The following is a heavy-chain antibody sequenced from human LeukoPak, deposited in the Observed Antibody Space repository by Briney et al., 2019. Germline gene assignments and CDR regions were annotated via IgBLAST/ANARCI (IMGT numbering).Heavy chain of an antibody. CDR3: ARGRWGYGDCVSREFDY. CDR1: GFTFSSYA. D-gene: IGHD4-17*01. CDR2: IYSGAST. V-gene: IGHV3-53*01. Sequence: GRSLRLSCAASGFTFSSYAMHWVRQAPGKGLEWVSVIYSGASTYYADSVKGRFTLSRDNSKNTLYLQMNSLRAEDTAVYYCARGRWGYGDCVSREFDYWGQGTLVTVSS. J-gene: IGHJ4*02.